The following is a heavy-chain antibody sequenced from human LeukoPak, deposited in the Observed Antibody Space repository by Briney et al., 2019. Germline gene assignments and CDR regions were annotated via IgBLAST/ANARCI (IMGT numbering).Heavy chain of an antibody. D-gene: IGHD3-22*01. Sequence: GGSLRLSCAASGFTFSSYAMSWVRQAPGKGLEWVSAISGSGGSTYYADSVKGRFTISRDNSKNKLYLQMNSLRAEDTAVYYCAKGPYDSSGYYDYWGQGTLVTVSS. CDR3: AKGPYDSSGYYDY. CDR1: GFTFSSYA. V-gene: IGHV3-23*01. J-gene: IGHJ4*02. CDR2: ISGSGGST.